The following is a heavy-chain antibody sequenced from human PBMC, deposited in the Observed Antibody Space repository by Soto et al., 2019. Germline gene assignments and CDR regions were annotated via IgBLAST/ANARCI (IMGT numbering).Heavy chain of an antibody. Sequence: QVQLVQSGAEVKKPGASVKVSCKASRYTFISYDINWVRQATGQGLEWMGWMNPKSANTGYAQNFQGRVTMTRNTSISTDYMELRSLRSEDTAVYYCARSPSWETTVTPYYFDYWGQGTLVTVSS. CDR3: ARSPSWETTVTPYYFDY. CDR1: RYTFISYD. V-gene: IGHV1-8*01. CDR2: MNPKSANT. J-gene: IGHJ4*02. D-gene: IGHD4-4*01.